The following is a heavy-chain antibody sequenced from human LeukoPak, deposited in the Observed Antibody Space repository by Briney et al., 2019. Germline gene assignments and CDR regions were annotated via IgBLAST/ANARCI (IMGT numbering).Heavy chain of an antibody. CDR2: ISDSGDST. V-gene: IGHV3-23*01. CDR3: AKYITMIVVVIGFDY. CDR1: GFTFRTYA. J-gene: IGHJ4*02. D-gene: IGHD3-22*01. Sequence: GGSLRLSCAASGFTFRTYAMSWVRQAPGKGLEWVSSISDSGDSTYYADSVKGRFTISRDNFKNTLYLQMNSLRAEDTAIYYCAKYITMIVVVIGFDYWGQGTLVTVSS.